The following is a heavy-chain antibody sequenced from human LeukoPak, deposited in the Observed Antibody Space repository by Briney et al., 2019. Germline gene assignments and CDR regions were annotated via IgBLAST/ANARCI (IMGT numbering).Heavy chain of an antibody. CDR2: ISGSGGST. CDR1: GFTFSSYG. V-gene: IGHV3-23*01. CDR3: AKGMKRGYYFDY. Sequence: GGSLRLSCAASGFTFSSYGMSWVRQAPGKGLEWVSTISGSGGSTYYADSVKGRFTISRDNSKNTLYLQMNSPRAEDTAVYYCAKGMKRGYYFDYWGQGTLVTVSS. J-gene: IGHJ4*02. D-gene: IGHD3-16*01.